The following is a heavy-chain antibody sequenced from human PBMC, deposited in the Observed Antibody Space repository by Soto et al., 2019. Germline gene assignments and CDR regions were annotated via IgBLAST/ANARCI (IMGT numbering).Heavy chain of an antibody. V-gene: IGHV3-48*01. CDR2: ISSSSSTI. J-gene: IGHJ4*02. CDR1: GFTFSSYS. CDR3: AREIYDSSGYYAPFDY. Sequence: PGGSLRLSCAASGFTFSSYSMNWVRQAPGKGLEWVSYISSSSSTIYYADSVKGRFTIPRDNAKNSLYLQMNSLRAEDTAVYYCAREIYDSSGYYAPFDYWGQGTLVTVSS. D-gene: IGHD3-22*01.